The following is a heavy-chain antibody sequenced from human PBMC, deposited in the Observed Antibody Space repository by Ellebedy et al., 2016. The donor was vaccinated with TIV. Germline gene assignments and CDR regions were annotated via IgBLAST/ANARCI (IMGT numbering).Heavy chain of an antibody. J-gene: IGHJ4*02. CDR1: GFASSGYA. D-gene: IGHD1-26*01. Sequence: GGSLRLSXAASGFASSGYAMSWVCQDPGKGLEWVSAISYSGGSTYYTDSVKGRFTISRDNSMNTVYLQLNSLRVEDTAVYYCAKSEAGGTYLWLYWGQGALVTVSS. CDR2: ISYSGGST. V-gene: IGHV3-23*01. CDR3: AKSEAGGTYLWLY.